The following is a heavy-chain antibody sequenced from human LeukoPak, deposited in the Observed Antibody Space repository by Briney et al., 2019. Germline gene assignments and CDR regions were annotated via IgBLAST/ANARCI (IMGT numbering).Heavy chain of an antibody. CDR2: ISSSSSTI. J-gene: IGHJ5*02. Sequence: GGSLRLSCAASGFTFSSYSMNWVRQAPGKGLEWVSYISSSSSTIYYAHSVKGRFTISRDNAKNSLYLQMNSLRDEDTAVHYCASNGFGEFRNWFDPWGQGTLVTVSS. CDR3: ASNGFGEFRNWFDP. V-gene: IGHV3-48*02. CDR1: GFTFSSYS. D-gene: IGHD3-10*01.